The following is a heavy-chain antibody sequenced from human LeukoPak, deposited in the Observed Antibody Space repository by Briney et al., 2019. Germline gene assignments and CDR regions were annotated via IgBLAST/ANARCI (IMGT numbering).Heavy chain of an antibody. J-gene: IGHJ4*02. CDR1: GGSISSYY. CDR3: ARQGYSAYEILDY. V-gene: IGHV4-59*08. Sequence: SETLSLTCSVSGGSISSYYWSWIRQPPGKGLEWIGYIYYSGSTNYSPSLKSRVTISVDTSKNQFSLKLSSVTAADTAVYYCARQGYSAYEILDYWGQGTLVTVSS. D-gene: IGHD5-12*01. CDR2: IYYSGST.